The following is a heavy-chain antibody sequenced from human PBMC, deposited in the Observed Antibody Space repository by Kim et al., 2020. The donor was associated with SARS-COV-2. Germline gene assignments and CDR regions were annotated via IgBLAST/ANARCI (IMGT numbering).Heavy chain of an antibody. V-gene: IGHV3-30*04. J-gene: IGHJ4*02. CDR1: GFTFSSYA. CDR2: ISYDGSNK. D-gene: IGHD6-6*01. CDR3: ARTPLRQLVLDY. Sequence: GGSLRLSCAASGFTFSSYAMHWVRQAPGKGLEWVAVISYDGSNKYYADSVKGRFTISRDNSKNTLYLQMNSLRAEDTAVYYCARTPLRQLVLDYWGQGTLVTVSS.